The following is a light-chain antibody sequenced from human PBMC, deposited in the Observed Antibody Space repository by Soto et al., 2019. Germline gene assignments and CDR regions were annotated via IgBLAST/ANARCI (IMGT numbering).Light chain of an antibody. Sequence: EIVLTQSPGTLSLSPGDRATLSCRASQSVSSDYLAWYQQRPGQAPRLLLYCASIRATGIPDRFSGSGSGTDFTLTINRLEPEDFAVYSCQQYGSLPYTFGQGTNLEIK. V-gene: IGKV3-20*01. CDR2: CAS. CDR1: QSVSSDY. J-gene: IGKJ2*01. CDR3: QQYGSLPYT.